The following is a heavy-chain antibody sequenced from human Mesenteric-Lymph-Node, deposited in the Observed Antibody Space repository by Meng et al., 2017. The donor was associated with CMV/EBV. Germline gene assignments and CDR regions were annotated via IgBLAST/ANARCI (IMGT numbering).Heavy chain of an antibody. CDR2: IFYTGST. J-gene: IGHJ3*02. CDR3: ARDITGSYCEGAFHI. V-gene: IGHV4-59*01. D-gene: IGHD1-26*01. CDR1: GGSISSYC. Sequence: SETLSLTCTVSGGSISSYCWSWIRQTPGKGLEWIGHIFYTGSTSYNPSLKSRVTISEDASKNQLSLKVTSVTAADTAVYYCARDITGSYCEGAFHIWGQGTMVTVSS.